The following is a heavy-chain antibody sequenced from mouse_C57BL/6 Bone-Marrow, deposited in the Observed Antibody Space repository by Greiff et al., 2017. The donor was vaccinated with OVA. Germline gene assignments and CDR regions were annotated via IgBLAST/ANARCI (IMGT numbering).Heavy chain of an antibody. J-gene: IGHJ3*01. CDR1: VYTFTSSW. Sequence: QVQLKQPGAELVKPGASVKLSCTASVYTFTSSWIHWVQQRPGRGLEWIGRLDPNSGGTKYNEKFKSKATLTVDKPSSTAYMQLSSLTSEDSAVYYCASSLRGAWFAYWGQGTLVTVSA. CDR3: ASSLRGAWFAY. CDR2: LDPNSGGT. V-gene: IGHV1-72*01.